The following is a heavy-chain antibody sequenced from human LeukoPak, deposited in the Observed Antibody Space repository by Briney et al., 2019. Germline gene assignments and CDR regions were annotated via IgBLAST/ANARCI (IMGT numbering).Heavy chain of an antibody. Sequence: PGGSLRLSCAAWGFTFRSFAMNWVRQAPGKGLEWVSAISGSDSRTYYADSVKGRFTISRDNSKNTLYLQMNSLRAEDSAVYYSAKAQNTVWELPDYWGQGTLVTVSS. CDR1: GFTFRSFA. CDR2: ISGSDSRT. CDR3: AKAQNTVWELPDY. V-gene: IGHV3-23*01. J-gene: IGHJ4*02. D-gene: IGHD1-26*01.